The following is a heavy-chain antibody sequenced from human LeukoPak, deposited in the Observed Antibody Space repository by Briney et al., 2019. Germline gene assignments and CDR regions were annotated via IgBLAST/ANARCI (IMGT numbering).Heavy chain of an antibody. CDR3: ARVPHAMVRGVIITEFYFDY. CDR2: ISSRINYI. J-gene: IGHJ4*02. D-gene: IGHD3-10*01. V-gene: IGHV3-21*01. CDR1: GLTFSSYS. Sequence: GGSLRLSCAASGLTFSSYSMNWVRQAPGKGLEWVSSISSRINYIYYADSVKGRFTISRDNAKNSLYLQMNSLRAEDTAVYYCARVPHAMVRGVIITEFYFDYWGQGTLVTVSS.